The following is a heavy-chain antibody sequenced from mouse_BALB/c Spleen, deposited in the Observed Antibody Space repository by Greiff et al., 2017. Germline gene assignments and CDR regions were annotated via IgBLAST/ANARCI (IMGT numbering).Heavy chain of an antibody. CDR2: IYPYNGGT. CDR1: GYTFTDYN. V-gene: IGHV1S29*02. CDR3: ARTYYRYDAMDY. J-gene: IGHJ4*01. D-gene: IGHD2-14*01. Sequence: EVQLQQSGPELVKPGASVKISCKASGYTFTDYNMHWVKQSHGKSLEWIGYIYPYNGGTGYNQKFKSKATLTVDNSSSTAYMELRSLTSEDSAVYYCARTYYRYDAMDYWGQGTSVTVSS.